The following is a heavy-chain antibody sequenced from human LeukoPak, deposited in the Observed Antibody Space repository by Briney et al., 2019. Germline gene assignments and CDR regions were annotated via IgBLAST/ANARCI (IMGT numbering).Heavy chain of an antibody. CDR2: VLYTGST. CDR3: ASRKLGNDY. V-gene: IGHV4-59*13. D-gene: IGHD7-27*01. CDR1: GGSISNYY. J-gene: IGHJ4*02. Sequence: KPSETLSLTCTVSGGSISNYYWSWIRQPPGKGLEWIGYVLYTGSTIYNPSLRSRVTISGDTSKNQFSLKLSSVTAADTAVYYCASRKLGNDYWGQGTLVTVSS.